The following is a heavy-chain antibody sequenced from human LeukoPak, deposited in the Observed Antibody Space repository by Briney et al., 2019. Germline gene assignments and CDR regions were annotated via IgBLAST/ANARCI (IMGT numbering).Heavy chain of an antibody. D-gene: IGHD3-22*01. CDR3: ARPTYYYDSSGYEAWFDP. CDR2: IYPGDSDT. V-gene: IGHV5-51*01. Sequence: GESLKISCKGSGYSFTSYWIGWVRQMPGKGLEWMGIIYPGDSDTRYSPSFQGQVTISADKSISTAYLQWSSLKASDTAMYYCARPTYYYDSSGYEAWFDPWGQGTLVTVSS. J-gene: IGHJ5*02. CDR1: GYSFTSYW.